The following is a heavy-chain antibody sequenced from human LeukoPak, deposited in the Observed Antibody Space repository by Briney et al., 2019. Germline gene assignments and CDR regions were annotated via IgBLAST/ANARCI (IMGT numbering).Heavy chain of an antibody. CDR2: INHSGST. V-gene: IGHV4-34*01. CDR3: ARSAVIVATNPYFYYGMDV. Sequence: PSETLSLTCVVYGGSFSGYYWSWIRQPPGKGLEWIGEINHSGSTNYNPSLKSRVTISVDASKNQFSLRLSSVTAADTAVFYCARSAVIVATNPYFYYGMDVWGQGTTVTVSS. CDR1: GGSFSGYY. D-gene: IGHD5-12*01. J-gene: IGHJ6*02.